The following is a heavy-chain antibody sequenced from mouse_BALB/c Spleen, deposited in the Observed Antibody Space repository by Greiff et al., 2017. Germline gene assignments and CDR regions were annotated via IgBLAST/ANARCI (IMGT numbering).Heavy chain of an antibody. J-gene: IGHJ2*01. Sequence: DVKLVESGGGLVKPGGSLKLSCAASGFTFSSYTMSWVRQTPEKRLEWVATISSGGSYTYYPDSVKGRFTISRDNAKNTLYLQMSSLKSEDTAMYYCTRDTDDYDVEGYYLDYWGQGTTLTVSS. CDR2: ISSGGSYT. D-gene: IGHD2-4*01. CDR1: GFTFSSYT. V-gene: IGHV5-6-4*01. CDR3: TRDTDDYDVEGYYLDY.